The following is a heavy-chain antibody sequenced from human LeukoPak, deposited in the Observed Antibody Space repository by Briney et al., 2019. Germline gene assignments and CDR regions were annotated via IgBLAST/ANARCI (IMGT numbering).Heavy chain of an antibody. CDR1: GYTFTGYY. CDR2: INPISGGT. V-gene: IGHV1-2*02. J-gene: IGHJ5*02. Sequence: ASVTVSCKASGYTFTGYYMHWVRQAPGQGLEWMGWINPISGGTNYAQKFQGRVTMTRDTSISTAYMELSRLRSDDTAVYYCARGKAVLRYFDWLLSEFDPWGQGTLVTVSS. CDR3: ARGKAVLRYFDWLLSEFDP. D-gene: IGHD3-9*01.